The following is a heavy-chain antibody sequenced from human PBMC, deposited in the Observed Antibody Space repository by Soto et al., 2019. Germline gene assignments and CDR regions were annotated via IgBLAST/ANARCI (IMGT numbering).Heavy chain of an antibody. CDR1: GGTFSSYA. D-gene: IGHD6-6*01. V-gene: IGHV1-69*12. J-gene: IGHJ4*02. CDR3: ARGQSSSGY. CDR2: LIPIFGTA. Sequence: QVQLVQSGAEVKKPGSSVKVSCQASGGTFSSYAISWVRQSPGQGLEWMGGLIPIFGTANYAQKFQGRVTIPADESTSTAYRELSSLRSEDTAVYYCARGQSSSGYWGQGTLVTVSS.